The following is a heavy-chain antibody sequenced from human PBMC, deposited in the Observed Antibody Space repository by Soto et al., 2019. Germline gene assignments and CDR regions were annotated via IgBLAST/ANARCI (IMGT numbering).Heavy chain of an antibody. CDR2: IIPILGIA. CDR1: GDTFSSYT. D-gene: IGHD3-10*01. CDR3: ARGGYYYGSGPRAFDI. Sequence: SVKVSCKASGDTFSSYTISWVRQAPGQGLEWMGRIIPILGIANYAQKFQGRVTITADKSTSTAYMELSSLRSEDTAVYYCARGGYYYGSGPRAFDIWGQGTMVTVSS. V-gene: IGHV1-69*02. J-gene: IGHJ3*02.